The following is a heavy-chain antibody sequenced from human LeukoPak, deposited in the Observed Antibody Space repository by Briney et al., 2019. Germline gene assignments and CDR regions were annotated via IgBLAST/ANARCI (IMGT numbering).Heavy chain of an antibody. V-gene: IGHV3-23*01. CDR3: AKDGDRAFDY. CDR2: LTGSGGST. D-gene: IGHD7-27*01. J-gene: IGHJ4*02. CDR1: GFTFSSYA. Sequence: PGGSLRLSCAASGFTFSSYAMSWVRQAPGKGLEWVSGLTGSGGSTYYADSVKGRFTISRDNSKNTLYLQMNSLRAEDTAIYCCAKDGDRAFDYWGQGTLVTVSS.